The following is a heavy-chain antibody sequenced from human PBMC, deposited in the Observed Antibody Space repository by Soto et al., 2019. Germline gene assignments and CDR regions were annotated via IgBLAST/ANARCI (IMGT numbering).Heavy chain of an antibody. V-gene: IGHV4-59*01. D-gene: IGHD6-13*01. CDR2: IYYIGST. CDR1: GGSISGYY. CDR3: ARDPSSWYGHFDY. J-gene: IGHJ4*02. Sequence: SETLSLTCTVSGGSISGYYWSWIRQPPGEGLEWIGYIYYIGSTNYNPSLKSRATISVDTSKNQFSLKLSSVTAADTDVYYCARDPSSWYGHFDYWGQGTLVTVSS.